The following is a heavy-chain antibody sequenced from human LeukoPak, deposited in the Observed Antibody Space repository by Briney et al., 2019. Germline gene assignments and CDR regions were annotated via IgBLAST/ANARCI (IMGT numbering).Heavy chain of an antibody. Sequence: SETLSLTCTVSGGSISSYYWSWIRQPPGKGLEWIGYIYYSGSTNCNPSLKSRVTISVDTSKNQFSLKLSSVTAADTAVYYCARLAAVGAAAGIGLFDYWGQGTLVTVSS. D-gene: IGHD6-13*01. J-gene: IGHJ4*02. V-gene: IGHV4-59*08. CDR1: GGSISSYY. CDR3: ARLAAVGAAAGIGLFDY. CDR2: IYYSGST.